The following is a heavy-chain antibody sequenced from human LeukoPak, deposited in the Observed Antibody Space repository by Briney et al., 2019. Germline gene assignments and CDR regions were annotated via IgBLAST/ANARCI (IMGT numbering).Heavy chain of an antibody. J-gene: IGHJ3*02. CDR2: INPNSGGT. Sequence: ASVTVSCKASGYTFTGYYMHWVRQAPGQGLEWMGWINPNSGGTNYAQKFQGRVTMTRDTSISTAYMELSRLRSDDTAVYYCASGLTPYYYDSSGYYPDAFDIWGQGTMVTLSS. D-gene: IGHD3-22*01. CDR3: ASGLTPYYYDSSGYYPDAFDI. V-gene: IGHV1-2*02. CDR1: GYTFTGYY.